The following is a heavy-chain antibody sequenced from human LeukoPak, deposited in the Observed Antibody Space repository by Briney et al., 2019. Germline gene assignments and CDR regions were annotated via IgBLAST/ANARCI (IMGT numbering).Heavy chain of an antibody. CDR2: ISTYNGNT. CDR1: GYTFTSYG. D-gene: IGHD1-26*01. CDR3: ARDVPSGGSYPNYYYYVDV. J-gene: IGHJ6*03. V-gene: IGHV1-18*01. Sequence: ASVKVSCKASGYTFTSYGISWVRQAPGQGLEWMGWISTYNGNTNYAQKLQGRVTMTTDTSTSTAYMELRSLRSDDTAVYYCARDVPSGGSYPNYYYYVDVWGKGTTVTVSS.